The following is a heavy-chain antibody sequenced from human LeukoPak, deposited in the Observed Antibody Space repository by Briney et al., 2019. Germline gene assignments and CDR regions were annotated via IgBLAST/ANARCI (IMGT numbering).Heavy chain of an antibody. Sequence: GSLRLSCAASGFTFSSYSMNWVRQAPGKGLEWIGSIYYTGSTFDNPSLESRVTISIDTSKNQFSLKLSSVTAADTAVYYCARGPDPGKVGAAIYYYFGMDVWGQGTTVTVSS. CDR2: IYYTGST. D-gene: IGHD1-26*01. J-gene: IGHJ6*02. CDR1: GFTFSSYS. CDR3: ARGPDPGKVGAAIYYYFGMDV. V-gene: IGHV4-39*07.